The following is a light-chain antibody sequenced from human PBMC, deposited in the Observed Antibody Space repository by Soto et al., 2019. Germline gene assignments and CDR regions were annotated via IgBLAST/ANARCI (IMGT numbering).Light chain of an antibody. J-gene: IGKJ4*01. CDR3: QNVTSYPLT. V-gene: IGKV3-20*01. CDR1: QSVSNNY. CDR2: GAS. Sequence: IVFTQSPGTLSLSPGERATAGCRASQSVSNNYLAWYQQKPGQAPRLLIYGASTRATGIPDRFSGGGSGTDFTLTISRLETDEFAVDYCQNVTSYPLTFGGGTKVDIK.